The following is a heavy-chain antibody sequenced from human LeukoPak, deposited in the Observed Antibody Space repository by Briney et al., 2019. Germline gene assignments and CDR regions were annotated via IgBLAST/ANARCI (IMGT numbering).Heavy chain of an antibody. CDR2: IYYSGST. D-gene: IGHD6-13*01. CDR1: GGSISSYY. CDR3: ARSQVAAAGTWFDP. Sequence: PSETLSLTCTVSGGSISSYYWSWIRQPPGKGLEWIGYIYYSGSTNYNPSLKSRVTLSVDTSKNQFSLKLSSVTAADTAVYYCARSQVAAAGTWFDPWGQGTLVTVSS. V-gene: IGHV4-59*01. J-gene: IGHJ5*02.